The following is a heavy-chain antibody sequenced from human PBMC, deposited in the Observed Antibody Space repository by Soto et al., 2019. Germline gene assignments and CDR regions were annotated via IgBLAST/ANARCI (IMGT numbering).Heavy chain of an antibody. V-gene: IGHV3-74*01. CDR1: GFTFSGDW. CDR2: INMDGTST. J-gene: IGHJ4*02. D-gene: IGHD2-2*01. Sequence: EVQLVESGGGLVQPGGSLRLSCVASGFTFSGDWMHWVRQAAGKGLGWVSRINMDGTSTNYADSVKGRFTISRDNAKNTLYLQMNSLRVDDTAVYYCARGPRGLYHHEYWGQGALVTVS. CDR3: ARGPRGLYHHEY.